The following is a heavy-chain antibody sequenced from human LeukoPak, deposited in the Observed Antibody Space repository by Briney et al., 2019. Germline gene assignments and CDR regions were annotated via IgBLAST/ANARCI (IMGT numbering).Heavy chain of an antibody. Sequence: SETLSLTCTVSGYSISSGYYWGWIRQPPGKGLEWIGSIYHSGSTYYNPSLKSRVTISVDTSKNQFSLKLSSVTAADTAVYFCARDGVGVTTNLVYYYMDVWGKGTTVTVSS. CDR2: IYHSGST. D-gene: IGHD4-17*01. J-gene: IGHJ6*03. CDR1: GYSISSGYY. V-gene: IGHV4-38-2*02. CDR3: ARDGVGVTTNLVYYYMDV.